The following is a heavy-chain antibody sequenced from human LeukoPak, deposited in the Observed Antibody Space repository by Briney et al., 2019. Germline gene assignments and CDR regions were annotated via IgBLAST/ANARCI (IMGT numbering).Heavy chain of an antibody. Sequence: TGGSLRLSCAASRFTFSKSGMSWVRQAPGKGLEWVAVISYDGSDKYYADSVKGRFTISRDNSKNTLYLQMNSLRAEDTAVYYCARDRTSYEYYFDYWGQGTLVTVSS. CDR1: RFTFSKSG. CDR3: ARDRTSYEYYFDY. J-gene: IGHJ4*02. V-gene: IGHV3-30*03. CDR2: ISYDGSDK. D-gene: IGHD2/OR15-2a*01.